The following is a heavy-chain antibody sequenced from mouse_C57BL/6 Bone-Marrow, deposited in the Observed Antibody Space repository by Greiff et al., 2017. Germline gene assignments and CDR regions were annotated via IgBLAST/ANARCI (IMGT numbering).Heavy chain of an antibody. J-gene: IGHJ3*01. CDR2: INPNNGGT. CDR3: ARPLWFAY. V-gene: IGHV1-26*01. Sequence: VQLQQSGPELVKPGASVKISCKASGYTFTDYYMNWVKQSHGKSLEWIGDINPNNGGTSYNQKFKGKATLTVDKSSSTAYMELRSLTSEDSAVYYCARPLWFAYWGQGTLVTVSA. CDR1: GYTFTDYY.